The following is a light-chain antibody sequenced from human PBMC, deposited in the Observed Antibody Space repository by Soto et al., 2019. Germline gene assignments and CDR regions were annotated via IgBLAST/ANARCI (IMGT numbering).Light chain of an antibody. J-gene: IGLJ3*02. CDR3: CSYAVANTLV. CDR2: DVT. Sequence: QSVLTQPRSVSGSPGQSVTFSCIGTSSDIGTYNFVSWYQQSPGKAPKLIIYDVTKRPSGVPDRFSGSKSGSTASLTISGIQSEDEADYYCCSYAVANTLVFGGGTKLTVL. CDR1: SSDIGTYNF. V-gene: IGLV2-11*01.